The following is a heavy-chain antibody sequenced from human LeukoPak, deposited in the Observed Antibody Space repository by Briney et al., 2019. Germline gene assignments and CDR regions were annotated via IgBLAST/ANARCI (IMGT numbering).Heavy chain of an antibody. V-gene: IGHV3-66*01. CDR2: IYSGGST. CDR3: ARTLWGLTLLSSDY. D-gene: IGHD3-16*01. J-gene: IGHJ4*02. CDR1: EFSVGSNY. Sequence: GGSLRLSCAASEFSVGSNYMTWVRQAPGKGLEWVSLIYSGGSTYYADSVKGRFTISRDNSKNTLFLLLDSPRAEDTAIYYCARTLWGLTLLSSDYWGQGTLITVSS.